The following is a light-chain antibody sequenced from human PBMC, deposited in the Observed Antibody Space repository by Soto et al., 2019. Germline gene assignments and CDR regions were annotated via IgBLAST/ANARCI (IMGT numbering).Light chain of an antibody. CDR2: GAS. CDR3: QQYGSSPYT. Sequence: EIVVTQSPGTLSLSPGERATLSCRASQSVRSSFLAWYQQKPGQAPRLLIYGASSRATGIPDRFSGSGSGTDFTLTISRLETEDFAVYYCQQYGSSPYTFGQGTKLEIK. CDR1: QSVRSSF. V-gene: IGKV3-20*01. J-gene: IGKJ2*01.